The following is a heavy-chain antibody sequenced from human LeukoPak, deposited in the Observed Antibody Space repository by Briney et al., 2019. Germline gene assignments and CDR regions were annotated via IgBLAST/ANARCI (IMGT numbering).Heavy chain of an antibody. J-gene: IGHJ1*01. V-gene: IGHV4-61*08. CDR1: GGSISSGGYY. CDR3: ASGGGDWITMVRGVISLAEYFQH. Sequence: SQTLSLTCTVSGGSISSGGYYWSWIRQPPGKGLEWIGYIYYSGSTNYNPSLKSRVTISVDTSKNQFSLKLSSVTAADTAVYYCASGGGDWITMVRGVISLAEYFQHWGQGTLVTVSS. D-gene: IGHD3-10*01. CDR2: IYYSGST.